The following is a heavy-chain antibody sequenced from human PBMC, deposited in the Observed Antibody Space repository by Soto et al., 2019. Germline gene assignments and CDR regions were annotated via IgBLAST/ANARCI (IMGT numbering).Heavy chain of an antibody. V-gene: IGHV4-38-2*02. CDR1: GYSISSGYY. J-gene: IGHJ6*02. CDR2: IYHSGST. Sequence: ETLSLTCAVSGYSISSGYYWGWIRQPPGKGLEWIGSIYHSGSTYYNPSLKSRVTISVDTSKNQFSLKLSSVTAADTAVYYCAREISGNSSGWIYYYYYGMDVWGQGTTVTVYS. CDR3: AREISGNSSGWIYYYYYGMDV. D-gene: IGHD3-22*01.